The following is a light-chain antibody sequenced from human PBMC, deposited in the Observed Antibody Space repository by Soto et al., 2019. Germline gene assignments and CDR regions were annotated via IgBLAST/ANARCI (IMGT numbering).Light chain of an antibody. CDR1: QSISNW. Sequence: DIQMTQSPSTLSASVGDRVTITCRASQSISNWLAWYQQRPGKAPKLLIYRASNLESGVPSRFSGSGSGTEFTLTISSLQPDDFATYYCQHYQRYPPSFGGGTKLEIK. J-gene: IGKJ4*01. CDR2: RAS. CDR3: QHYQRYPPS. V-gene: IGKV1-5*03.